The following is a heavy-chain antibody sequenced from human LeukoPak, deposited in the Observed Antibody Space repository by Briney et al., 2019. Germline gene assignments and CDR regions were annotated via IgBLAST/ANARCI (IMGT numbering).Heavy chain of an antibody. CDR1: GYTFTSYY. D-gene: IGHD5-18*01. Sequence: ASVKVSCKASGYTFTSYYMHWVRQAPGQGLEWMGIINPSGGSTSYAQKFQGRATMTRDTSTSTVYMELSSLRSEDTAVYYCARVDTAMVFAYWGQGTLVTVSS. CDR3: ARVDTAMVFAY. V-gene: IGHV1-46*01. J-gene: IGHJ4*02. CDR2: INPSGGST.